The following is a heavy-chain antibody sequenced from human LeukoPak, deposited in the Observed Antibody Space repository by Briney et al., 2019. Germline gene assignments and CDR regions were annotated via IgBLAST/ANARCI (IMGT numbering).Heavy chain of an antibody. CDR2: IYYSGST. D-gene: IGHD2-2*02. CDR3: ARVVYRSHLDY. V-gene: IGHV4-30-4*08. CDR1: GGSISSGDYY. Sequence: SETLSLTCTVSGGSISSGDYYWSWIRQPPGKGLEWIEYIYYSGSTYYNPSLKSRVTISVDTSKNQFSLKLSSVTAADTAVYYCARVVYRSHLDYWGQGTLVTVSS. J-gene: IGHJ4*02.